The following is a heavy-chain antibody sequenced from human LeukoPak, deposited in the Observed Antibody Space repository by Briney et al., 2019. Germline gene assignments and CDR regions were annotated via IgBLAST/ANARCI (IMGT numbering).Heavy chain of an antibody. CDR1: GFTFSNYW. V-gene: IGHV3-74*01. J-gene: IGHJ4*02. CDR2: INSDGSST. Sequence: PGGSLRLSCAASGFTFSNYWMHWVRQAPGKGLVWVSRINSDGSSTTSADSVKGRFTISRDNSKNTLYLQMNSLRAEDTAVYYCAKATIFGVVSFLAFDYWGQGTLVTVSS. D-gene: IGHD3-3*01. CDR3: AKATIFGVVSFLAFDY.